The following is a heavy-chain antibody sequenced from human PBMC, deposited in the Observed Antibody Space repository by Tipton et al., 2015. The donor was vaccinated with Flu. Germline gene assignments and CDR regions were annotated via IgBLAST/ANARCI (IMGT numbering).Heavy chain of an antibody. CDR2: VNPSGGST. Sequence: QVQLVQSGAEVKKPGASVKVSCKASGYRFTSYDMHWVRQAPGQGLEWMGIVNPSGGSTSYAQKFQGRVTMTRDTSTSTVYMELSSLRSEDTAVYYCARAHLWSGYAVGYWGQGTLVTVSS. V-gene: IGHV1-46*01. CDR3: ARAHLWSGYAVGY. D-gene: IGHD3-3*02. J-gene: IGHJ4*02. CDR1: GYRFTSYD.